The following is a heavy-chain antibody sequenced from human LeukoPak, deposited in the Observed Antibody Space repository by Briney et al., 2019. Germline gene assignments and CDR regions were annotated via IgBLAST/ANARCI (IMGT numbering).Heavy chain of an antibody. CDR2: ISGSGGST. Sequence: GTLSLTCAVSGGSISSSNWWSWVRQAPGKGLEWVSAISGSGGSTYHADSVKGRFTISRDNSKSTLYLQMNSLRADDTAVYYCAKEGVYYYYMDVWGKGTTVTVSS. CDR1: GGSISSSN. V-gene: IGHV3-23*01. J-gene: IGHJ6*03. CDR3: AKEGVYYYYMDV.